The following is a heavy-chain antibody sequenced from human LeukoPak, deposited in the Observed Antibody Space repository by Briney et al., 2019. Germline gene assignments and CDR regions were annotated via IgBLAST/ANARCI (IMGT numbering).Heavy chain of an antibody. CDR1: GGTFSSYA. Sequence: GASVKVSCKASGGTFSSYAISWVRQAPGQGLEWMGGIIPIFGTANYAQKFQGRVTITADESTSTAYMELSSLRSEDTAVYYCARGLVVVAATTYYYYMDVWGKGTTVTISS. J-gene: IGHJ6*03. V-gene: IGHV1-69*13. D-gene: IGHD2-15*01. CDR2: IIPIFGTA. CDR3: ARGLVVVAATTYYYYMDV.